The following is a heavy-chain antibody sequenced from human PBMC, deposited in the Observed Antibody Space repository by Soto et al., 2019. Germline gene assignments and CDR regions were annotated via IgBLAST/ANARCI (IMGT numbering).Heavy chain of an antibody. Sequence: PGGSLRLSCAASGFTFSSYGMHWVRQAPGKGLEWVTFIWYDGSNKYYADSVKGRFTISRDNSKSTLYLQMNSLRAEDTAVYYCAREKFTYDCRERRRWFDTWGQGTLVTVSS. CDR3: AREKFTYDCRERRRWFDT. J-gene: IGHJ5*02. CDR2: IWYDGSNK. V-gene: IGHV3-33*01. CDR1: GFTFSSYG. D-gene: IGHD1-1*01.